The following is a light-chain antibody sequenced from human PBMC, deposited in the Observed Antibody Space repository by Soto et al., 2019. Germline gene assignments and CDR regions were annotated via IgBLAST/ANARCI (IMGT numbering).Light chain of an antibody. CDR3: HQFGYSPRT. CDR2: DAS. J-gene: IGKJ1*01. CDR1: QGVSSY. V-gene: IGKV3-11*01. Sequence: IVLTQSPATLSVSAGERATLSCRASQGVSSYLLWYQQKPGQPPRLLIYDASNRATGIPDRFSGSGSGTDFTLAIRRLEPEDFAVYYCHQFGYSPRTFGQGTKVDI.